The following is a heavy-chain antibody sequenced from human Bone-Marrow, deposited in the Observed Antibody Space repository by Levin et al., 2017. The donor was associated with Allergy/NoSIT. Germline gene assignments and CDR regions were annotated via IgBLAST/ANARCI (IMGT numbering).Heavy chain of an antibody. CDR1: GGTFSDYM. V-gene: IGHV1-69*02. Sequence: ASVKVSCKASGGTFSDYMISWVRQAPGHGLEWMGRIIPIIGRPTYAQKFQGRVTITADISTTTAHMEISSLRSEDTAVYYCARIYKYDSSGYGFWGQGTRVTVSP. J-gene: IGHJ4*02. D-gene: IGHD3-22*01. CDR3: ARIYKYDSSGYGF. CDR2: IIPIIGRP.